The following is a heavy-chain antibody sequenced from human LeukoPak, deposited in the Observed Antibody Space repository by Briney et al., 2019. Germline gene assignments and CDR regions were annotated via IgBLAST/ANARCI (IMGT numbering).Heavy chain of an antibody. D-gene: IGHD5-18*01. Sequence: GGSLRLSCAASGFTFSSYVLHWVRQAPGKGLEWVAVISYDGSNKYYADSVKGRFTISRDNSKNTLYLQMNSLRAEGTAVYYCAKDLDSYGYIGYYFDYWGQGTLVTVSS. CDR1: GFTFSSYV. V-gene: IGHV3-30*18. CDR2: ISYDGSNK. CDR3: AKDLDSYGYIGYYFDY. J-gene: IGHJ4*02.